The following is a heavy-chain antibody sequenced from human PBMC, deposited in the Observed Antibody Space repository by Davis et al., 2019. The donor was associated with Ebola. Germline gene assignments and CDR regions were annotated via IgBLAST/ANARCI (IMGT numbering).Heavy chain of an antibody. J-gene: IGHJ3*02. CDR1: GYSFTSYW. CDR3: ARQRGLGLPFGAFDI. Sequence: GESLKISCKGSGYSFTSYWINWVRQMPGKGLEWMGIIYPGDSDTTYSPSFQGQVTISADRSISTAYLHWSSLKASDTAMYYCARQRGLGLPFGAFDIWGQGTMVTVSS. V-gene: IGHV5-51*01. CDR2: IYPGDSDT. D-gene: IGHD1-26*01.